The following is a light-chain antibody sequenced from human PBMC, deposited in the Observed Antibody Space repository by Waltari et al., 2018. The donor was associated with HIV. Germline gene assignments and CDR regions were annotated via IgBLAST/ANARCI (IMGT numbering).Light chain of an antibody. J-gene: IGKJ2*01. CDR3: QQRSNWPYT. CDR2: DTS. CDR1: QSVSSY. V-gene: IGKV3-11*01. Sequence: EIVLTQSPATLSLSPGERATLSCRASQSVSSYVAWYQQTPGQALRLLIYDTSNRATGIPARFSGSGSGTDFTLTISSLEPEDFAVYYCQQRSNWPYTFGQGTKLEIK.